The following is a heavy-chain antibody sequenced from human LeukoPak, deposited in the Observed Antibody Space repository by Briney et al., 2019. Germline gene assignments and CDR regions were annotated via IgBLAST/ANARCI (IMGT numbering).Heavy chain of an antibody. J-gene: IGHJ4*02. CDR1: GFPFSSYS. CDR2: FSSSGTYI. V-gene: IGHV3-21*01. CDR3: ARGPFIDY. Sequence: GGSLRLSCAASGFPFSSYSMNWVRQAPGKGLEWVSSFSSSGTYIYYADSVKGRFTTSGDNAKNSLYLQMNSLRAEDTAVYYCARGPFIDYWGQGTLVTVSS.